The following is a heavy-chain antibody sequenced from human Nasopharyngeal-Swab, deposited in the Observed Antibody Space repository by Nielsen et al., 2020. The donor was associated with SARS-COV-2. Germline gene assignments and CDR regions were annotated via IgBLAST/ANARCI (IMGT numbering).Heavy chain of an antibody. CDR3: AKKGIVVVPAAGGLDP. Sequence: GGSLRLSCAASGFTVNSNYMSWVRQAPGKGLEWVSAISGSGGSTYYADSVKGRFTISRDNSKNTLYLQMNSLRAEDTAVYYCAKKGIVVVPAAGGLDPWGQGTLVTVSS. D-gene: IGHD2-2*01. J-gene: IGHJ5*02. CDR2: ISGSGGST. CDR1: GFTVNSNY. V-gene: IGHV3-23*01.